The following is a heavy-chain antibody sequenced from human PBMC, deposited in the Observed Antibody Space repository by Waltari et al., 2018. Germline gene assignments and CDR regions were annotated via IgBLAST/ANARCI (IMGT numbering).Heavy chain of an antibody. J-gene: IGHJ5*02. CDR3: ARLSYHIVTGYGWFDP. V-gene: IGHV4-39*01. Sequence: QLQLQESGPGLVKPSETLSLTCTVSGGSISSESYYWGWIRQPPGKGLEWIGIISYSGSTYYNPSRKSRVTISVDTYKNQFSLKLSSVTAADTAVYYCARLSYHIVTGYGWFDPWGLGTLVTASS. CDR2: ISYSGST. D-gene: IGHD3-9*01. CDR1: GGSISSESYY.